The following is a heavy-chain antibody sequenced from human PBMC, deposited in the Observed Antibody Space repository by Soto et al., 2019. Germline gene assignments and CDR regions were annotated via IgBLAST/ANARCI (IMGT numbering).Heavy chain of an antibody. V-gene: IGHV1-18*01. D-gene: IGHD4-17*01. Sequence: QFQLVQSGAEVKKPGASVKVSCKASGYTFTSYGISWVRQAPGQGLAWMGWISAYNGNTNYAQKLQGRVTMTTDTTTGKGYMEVKRLRTCDTGVYLCAGGTTVETGSYWGQGTLVTVSS. CDR1: GYTFTSYG. J-gene: IGHJ4*02. CDR3: AGGTTVETGSY. CDR2: ISAYNGNT.